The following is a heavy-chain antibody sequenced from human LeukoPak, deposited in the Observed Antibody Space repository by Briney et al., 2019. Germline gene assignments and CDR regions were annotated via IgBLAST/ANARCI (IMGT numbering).Heavy chain of an antibody. CDR2: ISGIVSGT. D-gene: IGHD3-22*01. CDR1: GFAFNNSA. CDR3: AKHYYDSSGYFYCFDY. Sequence: PGGSLRLSCAATGFAFNNSAMTWVRQGPGKGLEWVSGISGIVSGTYYADSVKGRFTISRDNSKNTLYLQMNSLRAEDTAVYYCAKHYYDSSGYFYCFDYWGQGTLVTVSS. V-gene: IGHV3-23*01. J-gene: IGHJ4*02.